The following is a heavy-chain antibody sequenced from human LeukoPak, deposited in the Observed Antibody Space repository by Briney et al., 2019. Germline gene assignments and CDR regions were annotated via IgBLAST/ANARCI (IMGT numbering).Heavy chain of an antibody. Sequence: KPSETLSLTCAVYGGSFSGYYWSWIRQPPGEGLEWIGEINHSGSTNYNPSLKSRVTISVDTSKNQFSLKLSSVTAADTAVYYCARVRFNGARRPLDYWGQGTLVTVSS. CDR1: GGSFSGYY. CDR3: ARVRFNGARRPLDY. V-gene: IGHV4-34*01. J-gene: IGHJ4*02. D-gene: IGHD3-10*01. CDR2: INHSGST.